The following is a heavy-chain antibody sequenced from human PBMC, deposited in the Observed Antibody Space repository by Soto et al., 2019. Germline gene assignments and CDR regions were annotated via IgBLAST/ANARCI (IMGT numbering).Heavy chain of an antibody. V-gene: IGHV1-69*13. Sequence: SVNVSCKASGGTFSSYAISWVRQAPGQGLEWMGGIIPIFGTANYAQKFQGRVTITADESTSTAYMELSSLRSEDTAVYYCARRGRIAARLSGYYYYYGMDVWGQGTTVTVSS. CDR2: IIPIFGTA. CDR1: GGTFSSYA. J-gene: IGHJ6*02. CDR3: ARRGRIAARLSGYYYYYGMDV. D-gene: IGHD6-6*01.